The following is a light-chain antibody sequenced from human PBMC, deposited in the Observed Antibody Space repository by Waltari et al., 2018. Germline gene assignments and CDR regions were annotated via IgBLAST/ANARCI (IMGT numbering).Light chain of an antibody. Sequence: QSVLTQPPPVSGAPGQRVTISCTGSSSNIGPASASTWYQHPPGTAPKLLIPGNSNRPSGVPDRFSGSKSGTSASLAITGLQAEDEADYYCQSYDSSLSGYVFGTGTKVTVL. CDR2: GNS. CDR3: QSYDSSLSGYV. V-gene: IGLV1-40*01. CDR1: SSNIGPASA. J-gene: IGLJ1*01.